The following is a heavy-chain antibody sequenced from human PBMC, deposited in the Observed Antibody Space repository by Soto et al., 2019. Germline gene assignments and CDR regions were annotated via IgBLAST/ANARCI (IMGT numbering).Heavy chain of an antibody. CDR2: ISTYNGDT. CDR1: GYSFSNYG. J-gene: IGHJ3*01. V-gene: IGHV1-18*01. CDR3: ARDGGYYKSTVYLGRALDF. Sequence: ASVKVSCKASGYSFSNYGISWVREAPGQGLEWMGWISTYNGDTDYPQKVQGRVTMTTDTSTSTAYLELRSLSSDDTAVYYCARDGGYYKSTVYLGRALDFWG. D-gene: IGHD3-22*01.